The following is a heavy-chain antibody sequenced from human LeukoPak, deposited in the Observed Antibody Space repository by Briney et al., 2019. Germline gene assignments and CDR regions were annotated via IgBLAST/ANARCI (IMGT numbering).Heavy chain of an antibody. CDR1: GFTFSSYS. Sequence: PGGSLRLSCAASGFTFSSYSMSWVRQAPGKGLEWVSSISSSSSYIYYADSVKGRFTISRDNAKNSLYLQMNSLRAEDTAVYYCAREGLGGGTTGRYEWGYYYYMDVWGKGTTVTVSS. J-gene: IGHJ6*03. CDR3: AREGLGGGTTGRYEWGYYYYMDV. CDR2: ISSSSSYI. D-gene: IGHD1-7*01. V-gene: IGHV3-21*01.